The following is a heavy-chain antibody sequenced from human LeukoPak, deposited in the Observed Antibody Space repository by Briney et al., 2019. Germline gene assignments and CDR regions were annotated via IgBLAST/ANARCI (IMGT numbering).Heavy chain of an antibody. CDR2: ITKNGDTT. D-gene: IGHD3-3*01. CDR3: TKDYCGRFCSAV. J-gene: IGHJ6*02. V-gene: IGHV3-23*01. Sequence: PGGSLRLSCAASGFSFSAFGMNWVRQAPGKGLEWVSTITKNGDTTNYVDSVKGRFTISRDNSKNTLYLQMNSLRAEDTAKYYCTKDYCGRFCSAVWGQGTRSSSP. CDR1: GFSFSAFG.